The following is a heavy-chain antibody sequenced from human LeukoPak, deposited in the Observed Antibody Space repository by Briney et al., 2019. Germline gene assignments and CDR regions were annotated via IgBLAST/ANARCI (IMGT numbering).Heavy chain of an antibody. D-gene: IGHD6-13*01. J-gene: IGHJ3*02. CDR3: ARDQVGSSWYWDAFDI. CDR1: GFTFSSYA. CDR2: ISGSGGST. Sequence: GGSLRLSCAASGFTFSSYAMSWVRQAPGKGLEWVSAISGSGGSTYYADSVKGRFTISRDNSKNTLYLQMNSLRAEDTAVYYCARDQVGSSWYWDAFDIWGQGTMVTVSS. V-gene: IGHV3-23*01.